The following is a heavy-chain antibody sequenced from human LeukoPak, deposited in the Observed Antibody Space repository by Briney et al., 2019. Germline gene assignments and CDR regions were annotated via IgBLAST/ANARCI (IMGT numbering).Heavy chain of an antibody. CDR2: IYYSGST. CDR3: ARGLSSSSCDY. V-gene: IGHV4-59*01. Sequence: SETLSLTCTVSGGSISSYYWSWIRQPPGKGLEWIGYIYYSGSTNYNPSLKSRVTISVDTSKNQFSLKLSSVTAADTAVYYCARGLSSSSCDYWGQGTLVTVSS. J-gene: IGHJ4*02. CDR1: GGSISSYY. D-gene: IGHD6-13*01.